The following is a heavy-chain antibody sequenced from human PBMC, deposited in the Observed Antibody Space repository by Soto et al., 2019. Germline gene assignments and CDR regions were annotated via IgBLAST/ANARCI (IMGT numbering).Heavy chain of an antibody. J-gene: IGHJ6*02. D-gene: IGHD6-6*01. V-gene: IGHV1-69*13. CDR3: ARNGTYSSSLSQYSGMDV. CDR1: GGTFANFI. Sequence: ASVKVSCKASGGTFANFIMNWVRQTPGQGXEWMGGIVPMFGTATYAEKFKGRVTISATESTSTAYMELTSLRSEDTAAYYCARNGTYSSSLSQYSGMDVWGQGTTVTVSS. CDR2: IVPMFGTA.